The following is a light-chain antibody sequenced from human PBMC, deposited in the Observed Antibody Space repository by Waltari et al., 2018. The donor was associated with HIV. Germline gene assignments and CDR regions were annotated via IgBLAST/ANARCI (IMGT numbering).Light chain of an antibody. V-gene: IGKV3D-15*01. CDR2: DAA. CDR3: KQYANWPIT. J-gene: IGKJ5*01. CDR1: HSISTH. Sequence: EVVMTQSPSTMSVSPGDSVTLSCKTSHSISTHVAWHQQRPGQAPQLLIYDAATRAPDIPTRFSGSGSGTQFSLTITDMKSDDFAVYYCKQYANWPITFGRGTRL.